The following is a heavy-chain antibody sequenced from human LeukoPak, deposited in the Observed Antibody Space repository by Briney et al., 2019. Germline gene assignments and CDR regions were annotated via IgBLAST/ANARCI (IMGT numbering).Heavy chain of an antibody. CDR3: AKGNVVVVVAAPFDY. Sequence: GGSLRLSCAASGFTFSSYGMHWVRQAPGKGLEWVAFIRYDGSNKYYADSVKGRFTISRDNSKNTLYLQMNSLRAEDTAVYYCAKGNVVVVVAAPFDYWGQGTLVTVSS. CDR1: GFTFSSYG. V-gene: IGHV3-30*02. CDR2: IRYDGSNK. D-gene: IGHD2-15*01. J-gene: IGHJ4*02.